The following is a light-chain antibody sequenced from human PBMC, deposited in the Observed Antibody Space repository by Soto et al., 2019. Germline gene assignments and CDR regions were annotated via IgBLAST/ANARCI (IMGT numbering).Light chain of an antibody. V-gene: IGKV3D-20*01. CDR2: DVS. Sequence: EIVLTQSPATLSLSPGERATLSCGASQSIPGNFLAWYQHRRGLAPRLLIFDVSKRATGIPDRFSGSGSGSDFTLTISRLEPEVSAVYYCHHFGPSPTFGGGTKVEFK. J-gene: IGKJ4*01. CDR3: HHFGPSPT. CDR1: QSIPGNF.